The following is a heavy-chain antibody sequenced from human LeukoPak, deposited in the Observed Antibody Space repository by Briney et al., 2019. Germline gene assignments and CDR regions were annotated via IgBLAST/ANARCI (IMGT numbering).Heavy chain of an antibody. CDR2: ISAYNGNT. CDR1: GYTFTSYG. V-gene: IGHV1-18*01. Sequence: GASVKVSCKASGYTFTSYGISWVRQAPGQGLEWMGWISAYNGNTNYAQKLQGRVTMTTDTSTSTAYMELRSLRSDDTAVYYCARRGAQWELTMGAFDIWGQGTMVTVSS. CDR3: ARRGAQWELTMGAFDI. D-gene: IGHD1-26*01. J-gene: IGHJ3*02.